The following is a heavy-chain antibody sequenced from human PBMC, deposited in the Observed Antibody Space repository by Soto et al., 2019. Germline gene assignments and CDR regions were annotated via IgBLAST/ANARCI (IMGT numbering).Heavy chain of an antibody. Sequence: EVHLSESGGGVVQPGGSLRLSCVVSGFTFSDYAMDWVRQAPGKGLEWVSEISATGGTTNYADSVKGRYTISRDNSNITLYLQLTILRAEDTAMFYCAKASSAWYGSKNYYFDSWGQGAVVTVSS. CDR1: GFTFSDYA. V-gene: IGHV3-23*01. D-gene: IGHD6-19*01. J-gene: IGHJ4*02. CDR3: AKASSAWYGSKNYYFDS. CDR2: ISATGGTT.